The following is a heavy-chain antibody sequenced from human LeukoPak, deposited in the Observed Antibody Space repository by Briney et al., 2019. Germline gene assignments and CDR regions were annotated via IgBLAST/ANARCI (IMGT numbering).Heavy chain of an antibody. CDR1: GGSIRNNNYY. CDR3: AKLSMVRGVPFDAFDI. V-gene: IGHV4-39*07. D-gene: IGHD3-10*01. Sequence: SETLSLTCSVSGGSIRNNNYYWGWIRQPPGKGLEWIGSIYYSGSTYYNPSLTSRVTISLDTSKNRFSLKLSSVTAADTAVYYCAKLSMVRGVPFDAFDIWGQGTLVTVSS. J-gene: IGHJ3*02. CDR2: IYYSGST.